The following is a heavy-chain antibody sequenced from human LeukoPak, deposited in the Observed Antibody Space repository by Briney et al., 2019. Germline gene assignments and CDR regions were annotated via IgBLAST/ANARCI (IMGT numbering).Heavy chain of an antibody. V-gene: IGHV1-69*13. D-gene: IGHD2-21*02. CDR1: GGTFSSYA. CDR3: ARAPWGDRPYWYFDL. J-gene: IGHJ2*01. Sequence: ASVKVSCKASGGTFSSYAISWVRQAPGQGLEWMGGIIPIFGTANYAQKFQGRVTITADESTSTAYMELSSLRSEDTAVYYCARAPWGDRPYWYFDLWGRGTLVTVSS. CDR2: IIPIFGTA.